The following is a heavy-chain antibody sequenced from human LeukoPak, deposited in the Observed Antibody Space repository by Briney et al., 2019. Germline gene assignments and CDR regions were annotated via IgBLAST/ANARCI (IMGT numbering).Heavy chain of an antibody. J-gene: IGHJ3*02. CDR2: IYYTGTT. CDR1: GGSLSGGY. Sequence: SETLSLTCTVSGGSLSGGYWNWIRQPPGKGLEWIGYIYYTGTTDYSPSLKSRVTISLDMSKNQFSLKLRSVTAADTAVYYCARTNAFGNRGQGTMVTVSS. V-gene: IGHV4-59*01. CDR3: ARTNAFGN.